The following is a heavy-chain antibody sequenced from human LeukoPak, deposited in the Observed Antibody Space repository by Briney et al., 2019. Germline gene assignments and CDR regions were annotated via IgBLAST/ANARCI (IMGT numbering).Heavy chain of an antibody. CDR1: GFTFNKYG. Sequence: PGGTLRLSCAASGFTFNKYGMSWVRQAPGKGLEWVASISATGSGTFYADPVKGRFPISRDNAKDTVYLHMNSLRADDTAIYYCAKDASVGAPGSWVLDYFDYWGQGTQVTVSS. J-gene: IGHJ4*02. CDR3: AKDASVGAPGSWVLDYFDY. D-gene: IGHD1-26*01. CDR2: ISATGSGT. V-gene: IGHV3-23*01.